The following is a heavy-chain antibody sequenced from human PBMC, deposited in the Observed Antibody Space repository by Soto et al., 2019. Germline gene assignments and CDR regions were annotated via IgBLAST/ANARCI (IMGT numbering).Heavy chain of an antibody. CDR2: ISYSGST. CDR3: SRGPGDYFDF. D-gene: IGHD7-27*01. J-gene: IGHJ4*02. CDR1: GGSISVYY. V-gene: IGHV4-59*01. Sequence: SETLSLTCTVSGGSISVYYWNWIRQSPGKGLEWIGYISYSGSTNYNPSLKSRVTISVEQSKNQFSLNLRSVTAADTAMYYCSRGPGDYFDFWGQGTLVTVSS.